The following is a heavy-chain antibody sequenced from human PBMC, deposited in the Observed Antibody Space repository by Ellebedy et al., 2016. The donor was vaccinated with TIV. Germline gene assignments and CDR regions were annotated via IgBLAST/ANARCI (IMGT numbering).Heavy chain of an antibody. V-gene: IGHV4-59*01. CDR2: IYYSGST. CDR1: GGYLRTYY. J-gene: IGHJ5*01. D-gene: IGHD6-19*01. CDR3: ARDIAGGYSSAWYDF. Sequence: SETLSLTXTVSGGYLRTYYWSWIRQSPGKGLEWIGYIYYSGSTDYNPSLKSRVTISVDTSKNQFSLKLSSVTAADTAVYFCARDIAGGYSSAWYDFWGQGTLVTVSS.